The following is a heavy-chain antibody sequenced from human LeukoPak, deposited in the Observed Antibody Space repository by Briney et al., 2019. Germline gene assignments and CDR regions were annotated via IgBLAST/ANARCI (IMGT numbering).Heavy chain of an antibody. V-gene: IGHV1-46*01. CDR1: GYTFTNFG. CDR2: INPSGGST. D-gene: IGHD3-22*01. J-gene: IGHJ1*01. CDR3: ARGWYYDSSGYPTSGYFQH. Sequence: GASVKVSCKASGYTFTNFGVAWVRQAPGQGLEWMGIINPSGGSTSYAQKFQGRVTMTRDTSTSTVYMELSSLRSEDTAVYYCARGWYYDSSGYPTSGYFQHWGQGTLVTVSS.